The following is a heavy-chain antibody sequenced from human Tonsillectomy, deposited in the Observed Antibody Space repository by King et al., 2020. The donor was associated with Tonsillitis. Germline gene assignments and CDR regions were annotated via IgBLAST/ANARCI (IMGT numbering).Heavy chain of an antibody. Sequence: QLVQSGGGLVKPGGSLRLSCAASGFTFSSYSMNWVRQAPGKGLEWVSSISSSTSYKYYADSVKGRFTISRDNAKNSLYLQMNSLRAEDTAVYYCARSAYYYDSSGTETYYYDGMDVWGQGTTVTVSS. CDR2: ISSSTSYK. D-gene: IGHD3-22*01. J-gene: IGHJ6*02. CDR1: GFTFSSYS. CDR3: ARSAYYYDSSGTETYYYDGMDV. V-gene: IGHV3-21*01.